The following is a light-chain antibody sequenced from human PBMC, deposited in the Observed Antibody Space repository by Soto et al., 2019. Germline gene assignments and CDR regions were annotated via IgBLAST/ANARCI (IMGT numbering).Light chain of an antibody. J-gene: IGLJ2*01. CDR3: SSYAGSNNVV. Sequence: QSVLTQPPSASGSPGQSVTISCTGTSSDVGAYNYVSWYQQHPGKAPKLMIYEVSKWPSGVPDRFSGSKSGNTASLTVSGLQAEDEAEYYCSSYAGSNNVVFGTGTKVTVL. V-gene: IGLV2-8*01. CDR1: SSDVGAYNY. CDR2: EVS.